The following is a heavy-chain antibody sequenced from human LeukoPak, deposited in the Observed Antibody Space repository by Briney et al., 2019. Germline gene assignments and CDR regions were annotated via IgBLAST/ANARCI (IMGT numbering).Heavy chain of an antibody. CDR2: ISYDGSNK. D-gene: IGHD6-13*01. J-gene: IGHJ4*02. Sequence: GGSLRLSCAASGFTFSSYAMHWVRQAPGKGLEWVAVISYDGSNKYYADSVMGRFTISRDNSKNTLYLQMNSLRAEDTAVYYCAKDYSSSWDASDYWGRGTLVTVSS. V-gene: IGHV3-30-3*01. CDR1: GFTFSSYA. CDR3: AKDYSSSWDASDY.